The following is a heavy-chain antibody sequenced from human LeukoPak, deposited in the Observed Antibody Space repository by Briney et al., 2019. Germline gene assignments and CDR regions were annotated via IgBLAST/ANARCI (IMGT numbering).Heavy chain of an antibody. Sequence: GGSLRLSCAASGFTFDDYGMSWVRQAPGKGLEWVSGINWNGGGTGYADSVKGRFTISRDNAKNSLYLQMNSLRAEDTALYYCARMGGYSYGSYYYYYYMDVWGKGTTVTVSS. J-gene: IGHJ6*03. D-gene: IGHD5-18*01. CDR2: INWNGGGT. CDR3: ARMGGYSYGSYYYYYYMDV. V-gene: IGHV3-20*04. CDR1: GFTFDDYG.